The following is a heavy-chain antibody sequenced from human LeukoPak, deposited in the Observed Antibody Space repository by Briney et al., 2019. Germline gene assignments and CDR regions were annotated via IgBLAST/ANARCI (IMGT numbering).Heavy chain of an antibody. D-gene: IGHD4-23*01. V-gene: IGHV5-51*01. J-gene: IGHJ4*02. CDR1: GYSFTSYW. CDR2: IYLGESDT. Sequence: GGSPEISCKGSGYSFTSYWIGWVRQMPGKGLEWMGIIYLGESDTRYSPSFQGQVTISADKSISTAYLQWSSLKASDTAMYYCARQLYGGNCAVDYWGQRTLVTASS. CDR3: ARQLYGGNCAVDY.